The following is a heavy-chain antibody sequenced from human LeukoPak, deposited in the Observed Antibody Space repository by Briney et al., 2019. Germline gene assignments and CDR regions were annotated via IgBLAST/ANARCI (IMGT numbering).Heavy chain of an antibody. J-gene: IGHJ4*02. CDR1: GGSITTYY. V-gene: IGHV4-59*01. CDR3: ARVSLVRGAVEY. D-gene: IGHD3-10*01. CDR2: IDYSGST. Sequence: PSETLSLTCVVSGGSITTYYWSWIRQPPGKGLDYIGYIDYSGSTNYNPSLKSRVSISIDTSKNQFSLKVNSVTAADTAVYYYARVSLVRGAVEYWGQGSLVTVSS.